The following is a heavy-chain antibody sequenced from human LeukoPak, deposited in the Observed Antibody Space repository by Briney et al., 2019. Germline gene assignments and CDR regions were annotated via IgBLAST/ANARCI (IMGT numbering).Heavy chain of an antibody. J-gene: IGHJ6*02. CDR1: GYTFTSYR. CDR2: ISAYNGNT. D-gene: IGHD2-15*01. Sequence: ASVKVSCKASGYTFTSYRISWVRQAPGQGLEWMGWISAYNGNTNYAQKLQGRVTMTTDTSTSTAYMELRSLRSDDTAVYYCARAEYCSGGSCYPLSYYYYGMDVWGQGTTVTVSS. V-gene: IGHV1-18*01. CDR3: ARAEYCSGGSCYPLSYYYYGMDV.